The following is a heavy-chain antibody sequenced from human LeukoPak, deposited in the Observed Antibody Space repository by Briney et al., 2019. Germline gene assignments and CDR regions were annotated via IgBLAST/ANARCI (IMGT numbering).Heavy chain of an antibody. CDR1: GYTFTSYG. J-gene: IGHJ1*01. V-gene: IGHV1-18*01. Sequence: ASVKVSCNTPGYTFTSYGISWVRQAPGQGLEYMGWINTYNGHTNYAQKLQGRVTVTTDTSTSTAYLELRSLRSDDTAVYYCARDGPRGYFQHWGQGTLITVSS. CDR2: INTYNGHT. CDR3: ARDGPRGYFQH. D-gene: IGHD1-14*01.